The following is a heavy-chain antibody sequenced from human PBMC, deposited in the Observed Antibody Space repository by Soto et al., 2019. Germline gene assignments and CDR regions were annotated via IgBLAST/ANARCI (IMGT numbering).Heavy chain of an antibody. CDR1: GGTFSSYA. V-gene: IGHV1-69*06. J-gene: IGHJ4*02. Sequence: QVQLVQSGAEVKKPGSSVKVSCKASGGTFSSYAISLVRQAPGQGLEWMGGIIPIFGTANYAQKFQGRVTITADKSTSTAYMELSSLRAEDTAVYYCARYDWDCSSTSCYEGDYWGQGTLVTVSS. D-gene: IGHD2-2*01. CDR2: IIPIFGTA. CDR3: ARYDWDCSSTSCYEGDY.